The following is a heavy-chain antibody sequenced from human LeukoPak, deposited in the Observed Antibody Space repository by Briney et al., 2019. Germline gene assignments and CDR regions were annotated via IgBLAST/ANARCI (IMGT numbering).Heavy chain of an antibody. CDR3: ARHSHYDFWSGYLDY. V-gene: IGHV5-10-1*01. D-gene: IGHD3-3*01. CDR1: GYTFTSYW. CDR2: IDPSDSYT. Sequence: GESLGISCKGSGYTFTSYWISWVRQMPGKGLEWMGKIDPSDSYTSYSPSFQGHVTISADKSISAAFLQWSSLKASDTAMYHCARHSHYDFWSGYLDYWGQGTLVTVSS. J-gene: IGHJ4*02.